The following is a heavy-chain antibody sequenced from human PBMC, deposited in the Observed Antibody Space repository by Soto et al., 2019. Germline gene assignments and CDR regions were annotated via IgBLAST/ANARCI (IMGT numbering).Heavy chain of an antibody. CDR3: ARESLGDYEFCSGYYTGWFDP. J-gene: IGHJ5*02. CDR1: GGSFSGYY. V-gene: IGHV4-34*01. D-gene: IGHD3-3*01. CDR2: INHSGST. Sequence: PSETLSLTCAVYGGSFSGYYWSWIRQPPGKGLEWIGEINHSGSTNYNPSLKSRVTISVDTSKNQFSLKLSSVTAADTAVYYCARESLGDYEFCSGYYTGWFDPWGQGTLVTVSS.